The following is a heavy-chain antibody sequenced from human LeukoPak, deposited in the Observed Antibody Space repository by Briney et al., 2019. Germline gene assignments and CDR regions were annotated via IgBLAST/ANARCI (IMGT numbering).Heavy chain of an antibody. CDR1: GYTFTGYY. J-gene: IGHJ5*02. CDR3: AKETGLCAHGNCYITSLDL. Sequence: ASVKVSCKASGYTFTGYYMHWVRQAPGQGLEWMGWINPNSGGTNYAQKFQGRVTMTRDTSISTAYMELSRLRSDDTAMYYCAKETGLCAHGNCYITSLDLWGQGTLVTVSS. CDR2: INPNSGGT. D-gene: IGHD2-21*02. V-gene: IGHV1-2*02.